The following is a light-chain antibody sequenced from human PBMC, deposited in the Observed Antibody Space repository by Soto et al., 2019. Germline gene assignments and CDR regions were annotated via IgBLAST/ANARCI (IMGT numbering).Light chain of an antibody. CDR3: QQYNSYSSWT. J-gene: IGKJ1*01. Sequence: DIQMTQSPSTLSASVGDRVTITCRASQSLNSLLAWYQQKPGRAPKLLIYDASTLESGVPSRFSGSGSGTEFTLTISSLQTDDFATYYCQQYNSYSSWTFGQGPKVEI. V-gene: IGKV1-5*01. CDR1: QSLNSL. CDR2: DAS.